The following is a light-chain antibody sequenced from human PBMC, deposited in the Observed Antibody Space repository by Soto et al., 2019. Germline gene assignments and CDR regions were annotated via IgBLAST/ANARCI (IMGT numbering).Light chain of an antibody. CDR3: QQYGSSPPIT. Sequence: EIVLTQSPGTLSLSPGERATLSCRASQSVSRSSLAWYQQKPGQAPRLLIYGASSRATGIRARFSGSGSGTDFILTISRLEPEDFAVYYCQQYGSSPPITFGQGTRLEIK. V-gene: IGKV3-20*01. CDR1: QSVSRSS. J-gene: IGKJ5*01. CDR2: GAS.